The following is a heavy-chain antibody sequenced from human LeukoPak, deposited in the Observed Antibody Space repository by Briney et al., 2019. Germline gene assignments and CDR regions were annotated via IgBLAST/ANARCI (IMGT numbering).Heavy chain of an antibody. J-gene: IGHJ4*02. D-gene: IGHD5-24*01. CDR1: GYTFTGYY. V-gene: IGHV1-2*02. Sequence: ASVKVSCKASGYTFTGYYMHWVRQAPGQGLEWMGWINPNSGGTNYAQKFQGRVTMTRDTSTSTVYMELSSLRSEDTAVYYCARAPVDTGGYNVPASVWGQGTLVTVSS. CDR3: ARAPVDTGGYNVPASV. CDR2: INPNSGGT.